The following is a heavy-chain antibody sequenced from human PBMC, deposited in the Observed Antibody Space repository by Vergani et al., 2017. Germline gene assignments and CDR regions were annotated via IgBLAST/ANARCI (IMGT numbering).Heavy chain of an antibody. CDR2: IWYDGSNK. V-gene: IGHV3-33*01. D-gene: IGHD1-1*01. Sequence: QVHLVESEGGVVQPGRSLTPSCVASGFTFSSHGMHWVRQAPGKGLEWVAVIWYDGSNKYYGDSVKGRFTISRDNSKNTLYLQMNSLRVEDTAVYYCARWSNEKRLDSWGQGTLVTFSS. CDR3: ARWSNEKRLDS. J-gene: IGHJ5*01. CDR1: GFTFSSHG.